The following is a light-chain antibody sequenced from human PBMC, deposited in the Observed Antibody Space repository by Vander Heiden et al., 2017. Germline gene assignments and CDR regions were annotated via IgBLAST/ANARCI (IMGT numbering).Light chain of an antibody. CDR3: CSYADSHVV. V-gene: IGLV2-23*02. J-gene: IGLJ2*01. CDR2: EVT. Sequence: HSALTQPASASGPPGQPITTACTGTTCDAGHYNLFSWYQHPPGKVPKLVIYEVTQRPSGVSLRFSNSRSSYSASLTVSELEAEDEAYCYCCSYADSHVVFGGGTKVTVL. CDR1: TCDAGHYNL.